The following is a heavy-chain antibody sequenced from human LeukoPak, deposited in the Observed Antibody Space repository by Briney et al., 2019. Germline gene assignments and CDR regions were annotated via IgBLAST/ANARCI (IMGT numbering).Heavy chain of an antibody. CDR2: IHYTGAT. V-gene: IGHV4-34*01. CDR1: GGSITGYY. J-gene: IGHJ4*02. D-gene: IGHD3-9*01. Sequence: SETLSLTCAVYGGSITGYYWSWIRQTPGRGLEWVGEIHYTGATSYNPSLKSRATISTDTSKNQFPLRLSSVTAADTAVYYCARGNILTGYCFDFWGQGALVTVSS. CDR3: ARGNILTGYCFDF.